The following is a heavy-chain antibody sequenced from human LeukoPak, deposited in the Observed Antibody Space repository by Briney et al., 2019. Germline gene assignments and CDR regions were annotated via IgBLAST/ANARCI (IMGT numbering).Heavy chain of an antibody. CDR3: ASPARGYSYGYGY. J-gene: IGHJ4*02. Sequence: SVEVSCKASGGTFSSYAISWVRQAPGQGLEWMGGIIPIFGTANYAQKFQGRVTITADESTSTAYMELSSLRSEDTAVYYCASPARGYSYGYGYWGQGTLVTVSS. CDR2: IIPIFGTA. D-gene: IGHD5-18*01. CDR1: GGTFSSYA. V-gene: IGHV1-69*13.